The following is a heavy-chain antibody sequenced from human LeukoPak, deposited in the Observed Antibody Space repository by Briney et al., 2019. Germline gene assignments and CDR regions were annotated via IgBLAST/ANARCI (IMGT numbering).Heavy chain of an antibody. CDR2: IYYSGST. D-gene: IGHD3-22*01. CDR1: GGSVSSGSYY. J-gene: IGHJ4*02. CDR3: ARVGYYYDSSGYYPIPYFDY. V-gene: IGHV4-61*01. Sequence: SETLSLTCTVSGGSVSSGSYYWSWIRQPPGKGLEWIGYIYYSGSTNYNPSLKSRVTISVDTSKNQFSLKLSSVTAADTAVYYCARVGYYYDSSGYYPIPYFDYWGQGTLATVSS.